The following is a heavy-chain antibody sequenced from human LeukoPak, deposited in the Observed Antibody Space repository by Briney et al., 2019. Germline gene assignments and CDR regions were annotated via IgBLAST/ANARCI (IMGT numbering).Heavy chain of an antibody. CDR2: ISGSGGST. Sequence: GGSLRLSRVAAGFTFSSYAMSWVRQAPGKGLEWLSGISGSGGSTYYADSVKGRFTISRDNSKNTLFLQMNSLRAEDTAVYYCAKETYSSGWYPYFDYWGQGTLVTVSS. D-gene: IGHD6-19*01. CDR1: GFTFSSYA. V-gene: IGHV3-23*01. CDR3: AKETYSSGWYPYFDY. J-gene: IGHJ4*02.